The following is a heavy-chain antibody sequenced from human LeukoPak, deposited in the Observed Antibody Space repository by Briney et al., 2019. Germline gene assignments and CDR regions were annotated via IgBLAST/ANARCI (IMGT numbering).Heavy chain of an antibody. CDR3: ARGKSLAI. Sequence: KPSETLSLTCAVYGGSFSGYYWSWIRQPPGKGLEWIGEINHSGSTNYNPSLKSRVTISVDTSKNQFSLKLSSVTAADTAVYYCARGKSLAIWGQGTMVTVSS. V-gene: IGHV4-34*01. CDR1: GGSFSGYY. CDR2: INHSGST. J-gene: IGHJ3*02.